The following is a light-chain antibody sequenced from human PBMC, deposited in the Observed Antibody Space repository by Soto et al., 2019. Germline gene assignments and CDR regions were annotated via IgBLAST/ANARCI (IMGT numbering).Light chain of an antibody. CDR1: QSLAFRDGNIY. Sequence: DIVLTQTPLSLVVTLGQPASISCKSSQSLAFRDGNIYLNWLQQRPGQPPRLLIYKTSNRFSGVXDXYSGSGAGTEFTLKISKVEAEDVGVYYCVEAALLPHAFGQGTKVEIK. CDR3: VEAALLPHA. J-gene: IGKJ1*01. V-gene: IGKV2-24*01. CDR2: KTS.